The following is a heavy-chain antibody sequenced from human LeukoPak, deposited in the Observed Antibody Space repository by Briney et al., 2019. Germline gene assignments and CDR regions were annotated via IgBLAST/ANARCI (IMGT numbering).Heavy chain of an antibody. D-gene: IGHD3-10*01. V-gene: IGHV4-4*09. J-gene: IGHJ4*02. Sequence: SETLSLTCTVSGGSISSYYWSWIRQPPGKGLEWIGYIYTSGSTNYNPSLKSRVTISVDTSKNQFSLKLSSVTAADTAVYYCARHRRVVIRGRREPYYFDYWGQGTLVTVSS. CDR1: GGSISSYY. CDR3: ARHRRVVIRGRREPYYFDY. CDR2: IYTSGST.